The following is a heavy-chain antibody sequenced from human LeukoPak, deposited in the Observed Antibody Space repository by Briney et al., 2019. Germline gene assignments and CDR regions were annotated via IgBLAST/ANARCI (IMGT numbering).Heavy chain of an antibody. J-gene: IGHJ4*02. CDR2: ISGSGGRT. CDR3: TKRPRAGHFDY. V-gene: IGHV3-23*01. CDR1: GVTFSSYD. Sequence: GGSLRLSCAASGVTFSSYDMSWVRQAPGKGLEWVSVISGSGGRTFHADSVKGRFTISRDNSKNTLYLQMNSLRAEDTAIYYCTKRPRAGHFDYWGQGTLVTVSS.